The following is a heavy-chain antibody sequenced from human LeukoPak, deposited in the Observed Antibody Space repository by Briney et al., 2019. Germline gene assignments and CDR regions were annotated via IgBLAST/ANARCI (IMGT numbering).Heavy chain of an antibody. V-gene: IGHV1-2*02. Sequence: SVRLSCKASGYTFTGYYMHRVRQSPGQGLEWMGWINPNSGGTNYAQKFQSRVTMTSDTSLSTACMELSRVRSEDTAVYYCARGTQWELLPYSAYWGQG. CDR3: ARGTQWELLPYSAY. D-gene: IGHD1-26*01. J-gene: IGHJ4*02. CDR1: GYTFTGYY. CDR2: INPNSGGT.